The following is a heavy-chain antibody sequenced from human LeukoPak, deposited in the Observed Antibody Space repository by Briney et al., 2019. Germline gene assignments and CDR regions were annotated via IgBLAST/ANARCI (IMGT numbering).Heavy chain of an antibody. J-gene: IGHJ4*02. CDR3: AREGGPYRPLDY. CDR2: ISHSGST. Sequence: SETLSLTCTVSGGSINSYYWNWIRQTPGKGLEWIGYISHSGSTSYNPSLKSRVTISIDTSKSQFSLKLRSVTAADTAVYYCAREGGPYRPLDYSGQGTLVTVSS. CDR1: GGSINSYY. V-gene: IGHV4-59*12.